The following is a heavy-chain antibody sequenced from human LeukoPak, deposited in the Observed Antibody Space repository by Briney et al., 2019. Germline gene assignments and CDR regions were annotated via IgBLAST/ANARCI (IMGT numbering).Heavy chain of an antibody. J-gene: IGHJ6*03. CDR1: GFAFISTS. CDR3: ATTGNFYDMDV. CDR2: SSTVTGNI. Sequence: GGSLRLSCTASGFAFISTSIHWVRQAPGKGLEWLSYSSTVTGNIYYADSVKGRFANSRDNAKSSLYLQMSSLRAEDTAVYFCATTGNFYDMDVWGKGTTVTVSS. D-gene: IGHD1-1*01. V-gene: IGHV3-48*04.